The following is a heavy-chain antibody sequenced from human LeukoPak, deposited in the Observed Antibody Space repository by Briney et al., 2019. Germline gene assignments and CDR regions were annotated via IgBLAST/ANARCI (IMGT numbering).Heavy chain of an antibody. Sequence: SETLSLTCAVYGGSFSGYYWSWIRQPPGKGLEWIGEIIHSGDTNYNPSLKSRVTISLDTSKNQFSLKLSSVTAADTAVYYCASHRRTLIPNSSGYYFWEYFDYWGQGTLVTVSS. D-gene: IGHD3-22*01. V-gene: IGHV4-34*12. CDR2: IIHSGDT. J-gene: IGHJ4*02. CDR3: ASHRRTLIPNSSGYYFWEYFDY. CDR1: GGSFSGYY.